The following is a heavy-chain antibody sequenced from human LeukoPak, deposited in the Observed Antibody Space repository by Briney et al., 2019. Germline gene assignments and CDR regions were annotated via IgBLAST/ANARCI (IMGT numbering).Heavy chain of an antibody. J-gene: IGHJ4*02. CDR2: ISSSSSYI. V-gene: IGHV3-21*01. Sequence: GGSLRLSCAASGFTFSSYSMNWVRQAPGKGLEWVSSISSSSSYIYYADSVKGRFTISRDNAKNSLHLQMNSLRAEDTAVYYCARGGPTVSVDYWGQGTLVTVSS. CDR1: GFTFSSYS. CDR3: ARGGPTVSVDY. D-gene: IGHD4-17*01.